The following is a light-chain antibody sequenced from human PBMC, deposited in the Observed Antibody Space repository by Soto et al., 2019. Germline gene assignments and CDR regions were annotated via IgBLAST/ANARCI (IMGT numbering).Light chain of an antibody. CDR1: QSVSSY. CDR2: DAS. J-gene: IGKJ5*01. CDR3: QQRSNWPVT. V-gene: IGKV3-11*01. Sequence: EIVLTQFPATLSLSPGERATLSCRASQSVSSYLAWYQQKAGQAPRLLIYDASNRATGIPARFSGSGSGTDFTLTISSLEPEDFAVYYCQQRSNWPVTFGQGTRLAIK.